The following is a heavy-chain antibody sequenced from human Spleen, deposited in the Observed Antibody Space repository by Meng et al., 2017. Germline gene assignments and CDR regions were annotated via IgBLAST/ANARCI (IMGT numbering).Heavy chain of an antibody. Sequence: QVRLQESGPGLVKPSGSLSLTCAFYGGSFSAYDWCWIRQPPGKGLEWLGQINHSGSTNDNPSLKSRVTISIDTSRNQLSLKLSSVTAADTAVYYCRLAYCMGDCVDYWGQGTLVTVSS. J-gene: IGHJ4*02. CDR2: INHSGST. D-gene: IGHD2-21*01. CDR1: GGSFSAYD. V-gene: IGHV4-34*10. CDR3: RLAYCMGDCVDY.